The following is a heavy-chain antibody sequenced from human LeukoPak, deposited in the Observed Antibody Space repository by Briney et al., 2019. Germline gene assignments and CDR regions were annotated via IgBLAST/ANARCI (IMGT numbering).Heavy chain of an antibody. CDR2: IYKSGST. D-gene: IGHD1-26*01. J-gene: IGHJ4*02. V-gene: IGHV4-4*07. CDR3: ARGQWELPDFYY. Sequence: PSETPSLTRTVSGGSISSYYWSWIRQPAGKGLEWIGRIYKSGSTKYNPSLKSRVTMSVDTSKNQFSLKLSSVTAADTAVYYCARGQWELPDFYYWGQGILVTVSS. CDR1: GGSISSYY.